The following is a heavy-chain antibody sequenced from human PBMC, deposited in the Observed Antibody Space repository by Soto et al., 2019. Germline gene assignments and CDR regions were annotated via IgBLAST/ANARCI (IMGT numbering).Heavy chain of an antibody. J-gene: IGHJ6*02. CDR1: GGTFSSYA. CDR3: ARARGMMGDPGSPYYYGMDV. V-gene: IGHV1-69*13. D-gene: IGHD1-26*01. Sequence: SVKVSCKASGGTFSSYAISWVRQAPGQGLEWMGGIIPIFGTANYAQKFQGRVTITADESTSTAYMELSSLRSEDTAVYYCARARGMMGDPGSPYYYGMDVWGQGTTVTVS. CDR2: IIPIFGTA.